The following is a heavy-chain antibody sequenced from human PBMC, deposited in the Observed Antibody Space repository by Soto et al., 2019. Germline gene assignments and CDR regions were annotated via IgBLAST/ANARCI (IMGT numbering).Heavy chain of an antibody. CDR2: IYYSGST. D-gene: IGHD6-13*01. J-gene: IGHJ5*02. CDR1: CGSISSGGYY. Sequence: PSETLSLTCTVSCGSISSGGYYWSWIRQHPGRGLEWIGYIYYSGSTYYNPSLKSRVTISVDTSKNQFSLKLSSVTAADTAVYYCARDLIAAAGTSGQLWFDPWGQGTLVTVSS. CDR3: ARDLIAAAGTSGQLWFDP. V-gene: IGHV4-31*03.